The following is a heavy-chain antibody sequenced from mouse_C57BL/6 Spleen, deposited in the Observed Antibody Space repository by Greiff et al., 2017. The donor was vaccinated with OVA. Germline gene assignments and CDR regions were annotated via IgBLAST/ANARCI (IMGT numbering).Heavy chain of an antibody. J-gene: IGHJ3*01. CDR1: GYSFTGYF. CDR3: ARSGDGYYGAWFAY. V-gene: IGHV1-20*01. D-gene: IGHD2-3*01. CDR2: INPYNGDT. Sequence: VQLQQSGPELVKPGDSVKISCKASGYSFTGYFMNWVMQSHGKSLEWIGRINPYNGDTFYNQKFKGKATLTVDKSSSTAHMALRSLTSEDSAVYYCARSGDGYYGAWFAYWGKGTLVTVSA.